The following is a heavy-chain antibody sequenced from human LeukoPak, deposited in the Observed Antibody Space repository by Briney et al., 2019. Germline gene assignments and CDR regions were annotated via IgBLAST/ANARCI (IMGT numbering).Heavy chain of an antibody. V-gene: IGHV3-11*01. CDR3: ANPPTVTTIRFDP. CDR2: ISSSGSTI. Sequence: GSLRLSCAASGFTFSDYYMSWIRQAPGKGLEWVSYISSSGSTIYYADSVKGRFTISRDNAKNTLYLQMNSLRAEDTAVYYCANPPTVTTIRFDPWGQGTLVTVSS. CDR1: GFTFSDYY. D-gene: IGHD4-17*01. J-gene: IGHJ5*02.